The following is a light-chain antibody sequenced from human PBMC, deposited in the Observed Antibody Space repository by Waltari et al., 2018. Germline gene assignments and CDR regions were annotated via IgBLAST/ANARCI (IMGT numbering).Light chain of an antibody. V-gene: IGLV2-8*01. CDR1: SSHVGCHTY. CDR3: SSYAGSNNVV. J-gene: IGLJ2*01. CDR2: EVS. Sequence: QSALTQPPSASGSPGQSVTIPCPGPSSHVGCHTYVPWYPQHPGKAPKLMIYEVSKRPSGVPDRFSGSKSGNTASLTVSGLQAEDEADYYCSSYAGSNNVVFGGGTKLTVL.